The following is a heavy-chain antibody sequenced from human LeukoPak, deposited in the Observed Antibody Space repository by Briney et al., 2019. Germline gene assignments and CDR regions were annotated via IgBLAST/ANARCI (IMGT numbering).Heavy chain of an antibody. V-gene: IGHV4-39*01. Sequence: SETLSLTCTVSGGSISSSSYYWGWIRQPPGKGLEWIGSIYYSGSTYYNPSLKSRVTISVDTSKNQFSLKLSSVTAADTAVYYCARQSITIFGVVVFDAFDIWGQGTMVTVSS. J-gene: IGHJ3*02. D-gene: IGHD3-3*01. CDR1: GGSISSSSYY. CDR2: IYYSGST. CDR3: ARQSITIFGVVVFDAFDI.